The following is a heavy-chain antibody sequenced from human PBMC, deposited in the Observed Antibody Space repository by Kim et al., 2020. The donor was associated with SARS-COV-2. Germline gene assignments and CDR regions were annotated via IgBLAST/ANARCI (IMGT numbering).Heavy chain of an antibody. CDR1: GFTFSSQF. CDR2: INGNGDST. Sequence: GGSLRLSCAASGFTFSSQFMTWVRQAPGKGLEWVSGINGNGDSTPHSDPVKGRFTISRDNPKNTLLLQMNSLRADDTAVYYCTSVRYWGQGTMVTVSS. CDR3: TSVRY. V-gene: IGHV3-23*01. J-gene: IGHJ4*02.